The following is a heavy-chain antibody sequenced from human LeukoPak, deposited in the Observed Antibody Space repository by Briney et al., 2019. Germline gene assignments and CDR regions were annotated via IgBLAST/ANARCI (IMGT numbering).Heavy chain of an antibody. J-gene: IGHJ4*02. Sequence: GGSLRLSCAASGFTFSGYSMNWVRQAPGKGLEWVSYISPSSSAIHYADSVKGRFTISRDNAKNSLYLQMNSLRDDDTAVYYCARAAYASGPDYGGQGTLVTVSS. CDR1: GFTFSGYS. D-gene: IGHD6-25*01. V-gene: IGHV3-48*02. CDR2: ISPSSSAI. CDR3: ARAAYASGPDY.